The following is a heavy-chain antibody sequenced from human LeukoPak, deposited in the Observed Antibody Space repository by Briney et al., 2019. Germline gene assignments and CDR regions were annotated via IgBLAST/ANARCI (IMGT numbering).Heavy chain of an antibody. D-gene: IGHD3-9*01. V-gene: IGHV1-46*01. Sequence: GASVKVSCKASGYTFTSYNMHWVRQAPGQGLEWMGIINPSGGSTSYAQKFQGRVTMTRDTSTSTVYMELSSLRSEDTAVYYCARDAPPVLRYFDWLSDYYYYYGMDVWGQGTTVTVSS. CDR3: ARDAPPVLRYFDWLSDYYYYYGMDV. J-gene: IGHJ6*02. CDR1: GYTFTSYN. CDR2: INPSGGST.